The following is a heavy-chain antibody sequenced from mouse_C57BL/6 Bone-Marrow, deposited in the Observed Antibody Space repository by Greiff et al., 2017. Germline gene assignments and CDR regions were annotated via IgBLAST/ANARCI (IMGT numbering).Heavy chain of an antibody. CDR3: AKGLLRREYYFDY. Sequence: VQLQQPGAELVKPGASVKLSCKASGYTFTSYWMHWVKQRPGRGLEWIGRIDPNSGGTKYNEKFKSKATLTVDKPSSTAYMQLSSLTSEDSAVYYCAKGLLRREYYFDYWGQGTTLTVSS. D-gene: IGHD1-1*01. J-gene: IGHJ2*01. V-gene: IGHV1-72*01. CDR2: IDPNSGGT. CDR1: GYTFTSYW.